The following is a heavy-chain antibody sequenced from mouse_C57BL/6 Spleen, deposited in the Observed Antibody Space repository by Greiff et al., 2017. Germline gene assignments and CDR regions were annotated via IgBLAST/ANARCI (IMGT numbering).Heavy chain of an antibody. D-gene: IGHD2-14*01. Sequence: EVQLQQSGPELVKPGASVKISCKASGYSFTGYYMHWVKQSHGKILEWIGVINPNYGTTSYNQKFKGKATLTVDQSSSTAYMQLNSLTSEDSAVYYGARGPFTGTSAYWGQGTLVTVSA. CDR3: ARGPFTGTSAY. CDR2: INPNYGTT. CDR1: GYSFTGYY. J-gene: IGHJ3*01. V-gene: IGHV1-39*01.